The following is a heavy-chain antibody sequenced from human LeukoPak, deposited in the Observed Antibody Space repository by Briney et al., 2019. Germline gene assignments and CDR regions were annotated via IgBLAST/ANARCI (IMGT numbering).Heavy chain of an antibody. V-gene: IGHV3-7*01. D-gene: IGHD4/OR15-4a*01. CDR3: ARDPFHGALDY. J-gene: IGHJ4*02. CDR1: GFTVSSNY. Sequence: GGSLRLSCAASGFTVSSNYMSWVRQAPGKGLEWVADMNPDGSTRVYVDSVQGRFTISRDNAKNSVYLQINSLKGEDTAVYYCARDPFHGALDYWGQGTLVTVSS. CDR2: MNPDGSTR.